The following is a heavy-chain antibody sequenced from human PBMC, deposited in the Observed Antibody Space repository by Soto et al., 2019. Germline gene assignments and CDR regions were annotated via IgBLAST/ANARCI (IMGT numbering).Heavy chain of an antibody. CDR3: ARVRESVIENDSNPDAFDI. CDR1: GGSISSYY. Sequence: SETLSLTCTVSGGSISSYYWSWIRQPPGKGLEWIGYIYYSGSTNYNPSLKSRVTISVDTSKDQFSLKLSSVTAADTAVYYCARVRESVIENDSNPDAFDIWGQGTMVTVSS. CDR2: IYYSGST. D-gene: IGHD3-22*01. J-gene: IGHJ3*02. V-gene: IGHV4-59*01.